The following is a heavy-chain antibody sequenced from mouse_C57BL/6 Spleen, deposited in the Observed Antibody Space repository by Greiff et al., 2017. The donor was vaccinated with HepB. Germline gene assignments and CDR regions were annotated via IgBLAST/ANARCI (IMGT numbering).Heavy chain of an antibody. D-gene: IGHD2-5*01. CDR1: GYTFNSYW. J-gene: IGHJ1*03. CDR3: ARKPTYYSNYVYFDV. CDR2: IDPSDSYT. Sequence: QVQLQQSGAELVMPGASVKLSCKASGYTFNSYWMHWVKQRPGQGLEWIGEIDPSDSYTNYNQKFKGKSTLTVDKSSSTAYMQLSSLTSEDSAVYYWARKPTYYSNYVYFDVWGTGTTVTVSS. V-gene: IGHV1-69*01.